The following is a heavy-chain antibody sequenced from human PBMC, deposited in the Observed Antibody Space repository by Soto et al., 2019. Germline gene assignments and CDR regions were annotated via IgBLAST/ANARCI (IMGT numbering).Heavy chain of an antibody. V-gene: IGHV3-21*04. J-gene: IGHJ4*02. CDR2: VSGGGTT. CDR1: GFTFSSCT. CDR3: ARVRYDSSGYWFHY. D-gene: IGHD3-22*01. Sequence: GGSLRLSCAVSGFTFSSCTMNWVRQAPGKGLEWVSSVSGGGTTYYADSVKGRFTISRDNARNTLYLQMNSLRAEDTAVYYCARVRYDSSGYWFHYWGQGTLVTVSS.